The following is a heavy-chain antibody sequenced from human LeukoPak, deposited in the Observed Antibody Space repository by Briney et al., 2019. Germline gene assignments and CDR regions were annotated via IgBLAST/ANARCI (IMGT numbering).Heavy chain of an antibody. CDR2: ITPLFGTA. J-gene: IGHJ3*02. Sequence: ASVKVSCKASGGTFSSYAISWVRQRPGQGLEWMGGITPLFGTANCAQKFQGRVTITADESTSTAYMELSSLRSEDTAVYYCARDGPGYSYGRDAFDIWGQGTMVTVSS. CDR3: ARDGPGYSYGRDAFDI. D-gene: IGHD5-18*01. V-gene: IGHV1-69*13. CDR1: GGTFSSYA.